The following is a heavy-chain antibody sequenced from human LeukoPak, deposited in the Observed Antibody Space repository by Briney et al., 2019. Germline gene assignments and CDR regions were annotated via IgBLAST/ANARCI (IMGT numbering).Heavy chain of an antibody. CDR3: ATEPLLLWFGELSHPDPYGMDV. D-gene: IGHD3-10*01. CDR1: GFTFSSYW. Sequence: GGSLRLSCAASGFTFSSYWMSWVRQAPGKGLEWVANIKQDGGEKYYVDSVKGRFTISRDNAKNSLYLQMNSLRAEDTAVYYCATEPLLLWFGELSHPDPYGMDVWGQGTTVTVSS. CDR2: IKQDGGEK. J-gene: IGHJ6*02. V-gene: IGHV3-7*01.